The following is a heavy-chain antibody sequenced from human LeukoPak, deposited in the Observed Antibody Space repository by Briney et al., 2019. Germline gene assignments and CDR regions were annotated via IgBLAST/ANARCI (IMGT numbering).Heavy chain of an antibody. CDR1: GFTFSNYA. V-gene: IGHV3-23*01. Sequence: GGSLRLSCAASGFTFSNYAMSWVRQAPGKGLEWVLTISGSGSSTFSADSVKGRFTISRDNSKNTLYLQMNSLRAEDTAVYYCANGGEGYYDFWSSYYGNFDYWSQGTLVTVSS. CDR2: ISGSGSST. J-gene: IGHJ4*02. CDR3: ANGGEGYYDFWSSYYGNFDY. D-gene: IGHD3-3*01.